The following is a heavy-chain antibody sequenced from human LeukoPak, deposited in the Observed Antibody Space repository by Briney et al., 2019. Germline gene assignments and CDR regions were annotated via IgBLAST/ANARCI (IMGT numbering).Heavy chain of an antibody. CDR3: CSGSTNHNPALKRRVPISVNTSKNQFAPKLYSVTAADTAVYYCAKKHLWFGELGGMDV. Sequence: SETLSLTCTVSGDFNSSLYWRWTRHPQGKGLGGLGYIYYSGTTNFNSSLKSQLPNSLVTSPSQFSFPLMFFTATAPPVYFLCSGSTNHNPALKRRVPISVNTSKNQFAPKLYSVTAADTAVYYCAKKHLWFGELGGMDVWGKGTTVTVSS. J-gene: IGHJ6*04. CDR1: GDFNSSLY. D-gene: IGHD6-25*01. CDR2: IYYSGTT. V-gene: IGHV4-59*03.